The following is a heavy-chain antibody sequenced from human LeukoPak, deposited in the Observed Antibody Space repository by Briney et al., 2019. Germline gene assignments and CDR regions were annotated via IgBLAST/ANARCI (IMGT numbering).Heavy chain of an antibody. J-gene: IGHJ4*02. CDR2: IWYDGSNK. CDR3: ARDFIYYGSGSYYNRFCDY. V-gene: IGHV3-33*01. CDR1: GFTFNGYA. Sequence: GRSLRLSCAASGFTFNGYAMHWVRQAPGKGLEWVSGIWYDGSNKYYADSVKGRFTNSRDNSKNSLYLQMNSLRAEDTAVYYCARDFIYYGSGSYYNRFCDYWGQGTLVTVSS. D-gene: IGHD3-10*01.